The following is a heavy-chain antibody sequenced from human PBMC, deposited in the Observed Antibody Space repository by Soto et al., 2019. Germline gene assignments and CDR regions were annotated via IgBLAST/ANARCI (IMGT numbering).Heavy chain of an antibody. CDR1: GFTFSDYY. J-gene: IGHJ3*02. Sequence: GGSLRLSCAASGFTFSDYYMSWIRQAPGKGLKWVSYISSSGSTIYYADSVKGRFTISRDNAKNSLYLQMNSLRAEDTAVYYCAREVAVAGTNAFDIWGQGTMVTVSS. V-gene: IGHV3-11*01. D-gene: IGHD6-19*01. CDR3: AREVAVAGTNAFDI. CDR2: ISSSGSTI.